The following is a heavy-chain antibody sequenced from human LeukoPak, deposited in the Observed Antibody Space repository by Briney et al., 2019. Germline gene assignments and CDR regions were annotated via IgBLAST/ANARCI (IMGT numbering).Heavy chain of an antibody. J-gene: IGHJ4*02. D-gene: IGHD2-15*01. V-gene: IGHV1-46*01. CDR2: INPNGGST. CDR1: GYTFTTYY. CDR3: TRDKGGSYSDY. Sequence: RASVKVSCKASGYTFTTYYIHWVRQAPGQGLEWVGIINPNGGSTNYAQKLQGGVTMTRDTSTSTVYMELSSLGSEDTAVYYCTRDKGGSYSDYWGQGTLVTVSS.